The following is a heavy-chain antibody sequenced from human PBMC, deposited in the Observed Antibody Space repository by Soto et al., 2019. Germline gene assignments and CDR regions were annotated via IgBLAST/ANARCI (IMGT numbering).Heavy chain of an antibody. CDR1: GDSVSSTSAA. V-gene: IGHV6-1*01. CDR2: TYYRSKWYH. Sequence: PSPTLSLTCAISGDSVSSTSAAWNWIRQSTSRGLEWLGRTYYRSKWYHDYALSVKSRISINPDTSKNQISLQLNSVTPEDMAVYYCTRASYSSRWYWYFDYWGQGSLVTVSS. J-gene: IGHJ4*02. D-gene: IGHD6-13*01. CDR3: TRASYSSRWYWYFDY.